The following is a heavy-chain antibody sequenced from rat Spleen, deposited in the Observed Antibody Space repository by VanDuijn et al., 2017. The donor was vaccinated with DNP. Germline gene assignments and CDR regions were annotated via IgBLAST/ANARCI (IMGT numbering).Heavy chain of an antibody. J-gene: IGHJ2*01. CDR3: TRESHTGYYFDY. V-gene: IGHV2-19*01. Sequence: QVQLKESGPDLVQPSQPLSLTCTVSDFSLTDYSIHWVRQPPGKVLEWVAAISSGGVTYYNSALKSRLSISRDTSKSQVFLKMSSLQTEDTAICYCTRESHTGYYFDYWGQGVMVTVSS. CDR2: ISSGGVT. CDR1: DFSLTDYS. D-gene: IGHD4-2*01.